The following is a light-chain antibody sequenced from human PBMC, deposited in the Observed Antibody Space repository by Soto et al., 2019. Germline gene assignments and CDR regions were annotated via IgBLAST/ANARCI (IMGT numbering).Light chain of an antibody. CDR2: GNN. J-gene: IGLJ2*01. V-gene: IGLV1-44*01. CDR3: ASWDDNLTCPV. CDR1: TSNIGINA. Sequence: QSVLTQPPSASGTPGQRVTISCSGSTSNIGINAVNWYQQLPGTAPKLLFYGNNQRPSGVPDRFSASKSGTSASLAISGLQSEDEADYYCASWDDNLTCPVFGGGTKLTVL.